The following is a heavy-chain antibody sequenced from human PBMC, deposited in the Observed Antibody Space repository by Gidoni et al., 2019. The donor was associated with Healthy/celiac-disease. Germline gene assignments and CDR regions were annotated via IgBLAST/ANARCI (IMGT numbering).Heavy chain of an antibody. J-gene: IGHJ6*02. CDR1: GGSFSGYY. V-gene: IGHV4-34*01. CDR3: ARVRAARGRGGMDV. Sequence: QVQLQQWGAGLLKPSETLSLTCAVYGGSFSGYYWSWIRQPPGKGLEWIGEINHSGSTNYNPSLKSRVTISVDTSKNQFSLKLSSVTAADTAVYYCARVRAARGRGGMDVWGQGTTVTVSS. CDR2: INHSGST. D-gene: IGHD6-6*01.